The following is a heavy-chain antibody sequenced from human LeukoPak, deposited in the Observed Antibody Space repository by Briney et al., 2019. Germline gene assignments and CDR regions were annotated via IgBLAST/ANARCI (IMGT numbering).Heavy chain of an antibody. CDR3: ARDSGPIDLGWAAGPSFDY. CDR1: GFTFSSYW. D-gene: IGHD3-10*01. Sequence: GGSLRLSCAASGFTFSSYWMSWVRQAPGKGLEWVANIKQDGSEKYYVDSVKGRFTISRDNAKNSLYLQMNSLRAEDTAVYYCARDSGPIDLGWAAGPSFDYWGQGTLVTVSS. V-gene: IGHV3-7*01. J-gene: IGHJ4*02. CDR2: IKQDGSEK.